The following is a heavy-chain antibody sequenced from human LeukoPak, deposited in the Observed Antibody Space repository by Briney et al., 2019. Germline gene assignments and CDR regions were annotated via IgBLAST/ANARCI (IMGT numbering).Heavy chain of an antibody. CDR2: IIPIFGTA. V-gene: IGHV1-69*13. CDR1: GGTFSSYA. CDR3: ARTGIVGAIVAFDI. Sequence: VASVKVSCKASGGTFSSYAISWVRQAPGQGLEWMGGIIPIFGTANYAQKFQGRVTITADESTSTAYMELSSLRSEDTAVYYCARTGIVGAIVAFDIWGQGTMVTVSS. D-gene: IGHD1-26*01. J-gene: IGHJ3*02.